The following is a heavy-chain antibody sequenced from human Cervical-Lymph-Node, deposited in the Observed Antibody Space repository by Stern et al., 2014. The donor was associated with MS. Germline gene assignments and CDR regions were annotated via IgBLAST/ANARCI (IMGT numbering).Heavy chain of an antibody. CDR3: ARLQSGIGDAFDI. J-gene: IGHJ3*02. D-gene: IGHD3-10*01. CDR1: GFSLSTSGMR. CDR2: IDWDDDK. V-gene: IGHV2-70*04. Sequence: QVTLQESGPALVKPTQTLTLTCTFSGFSLSTSGMRVSWIRQPPGKALEWLARIDWDDDKFYSTSLKTRLTISKDTSKNQVVLTMTNMDPVDTATYYCARLQSGIGDAFDIWGQGTMVTVSS.